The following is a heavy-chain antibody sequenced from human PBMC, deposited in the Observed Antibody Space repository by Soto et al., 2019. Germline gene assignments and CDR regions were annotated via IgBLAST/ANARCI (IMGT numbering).Heavy chain of an antibody. D-gene: IGHD2-15*01. Sequence: SETLSLTCAVYGGSFSGYYWSWIRQPPGKGLEWIGEINHSGSTNYNPSLKSRVTISVDTSKNQFSLKLGSVTAADTAVYYCARGLGVVVVAAPYYGMDVWGQGTTVTVSS. CDR3: ARGLGVVVVAAPYYGMDV. CDR1: GGSFSGYY. V-gene: IGHV4-34*01. J-gene: IGHJ6*02. CDR2: INHSGST.